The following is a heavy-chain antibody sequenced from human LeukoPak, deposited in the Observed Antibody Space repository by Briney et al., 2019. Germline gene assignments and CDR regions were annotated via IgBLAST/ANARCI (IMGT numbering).Heavy chain of an antibody. CDR2: ISGSGGGT. J-gene: IGHJ4*02. D-gene: IGHD4-17*01. CDR3: AKYDDGDYTPPCDY. CDR1: GFTFRTYT. Sequence: TGGSLRLSCAASGFTFRTYTMSWVRQAPGRGLEWVSAISGSGGGTFYADSAKGRFTISRDNSKNTLYLQMNSLRAEDTAIYYCAKYDDGDYTPPCDYWGQGTLVTVSS. V-gene: IGHV3-23*01.